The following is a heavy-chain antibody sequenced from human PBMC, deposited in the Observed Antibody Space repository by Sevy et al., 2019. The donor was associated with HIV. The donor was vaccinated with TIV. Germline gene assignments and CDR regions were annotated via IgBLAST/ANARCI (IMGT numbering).Heavy chain of an antibody. CDR3: AGEGGHTAAWSPGNF. Sequence: GGSLRLSCAASGFTFNSHGFHWVRQAPGKGLEWVALISYDGRIKDYADSVKGRFIISRDDARNTLYLQMSGLRAEDTAVYYCAGEGGHTAAWSPGNFWGQRTLVTVSS. CDR2: ISYDGRIK. D-gene: IGHD2-15*01. J-gene: IGHJ4*02. V-gene: IGHV3-30*15. CDR1: GFTFNSHG.